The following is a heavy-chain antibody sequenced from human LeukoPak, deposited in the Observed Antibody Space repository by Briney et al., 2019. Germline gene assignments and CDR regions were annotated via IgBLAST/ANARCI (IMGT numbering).Heavy chain of an antibody. CDR3: ARARSRHSSSSPGWFDP. Sequence: GASVKVSCKASGGTFSSYAISWVRQAPGQGLEWVGGIIPIFGTANYAQKFQGRVTITADESTGTAYMELSSLRSEDTAVYYCARARSRHSSSSPGWFDPWGQGTLVTVSS. V-gene: IGHV1-69*13. CDR1: GGTFSSYA. D-gene: IGHD6-13*01. CDR2: IIPIFGTA. J-gene: IGHJ5*02.